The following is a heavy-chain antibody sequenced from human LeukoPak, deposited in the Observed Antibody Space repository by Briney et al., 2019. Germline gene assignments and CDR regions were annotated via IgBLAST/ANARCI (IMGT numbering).Heavy chain of an antibody. CDR1: GASISSSY. CDR3: ARESGGYYYLDP. V-gene: IGHV4-59*01. J-gene: IGHJ5*02. D-gene: IGHD3-22*01. Sequence: SETLSLTCTVSGASISSSYWILIRQPPGKGLEWIGHIYYSGSTDYNSSLKSRVTISVDKSKKQVSLKLTSATAADTAVYYCARESGGYYYLDPWGQGTLVTVPS. CDR2: IYYSGST.